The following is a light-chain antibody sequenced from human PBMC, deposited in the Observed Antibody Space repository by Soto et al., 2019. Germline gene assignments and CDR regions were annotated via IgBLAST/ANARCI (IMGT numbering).Light chain of an antibody. CDR3: QVLNIYPIT. CDR2: AAS. J-gene: IGKJ5*01. Sequence: DILLTQSPSFLSASVGDRVTITCRASQDINSYLAWYQQKPGKAPKLLIYAASTVQSGVPSRFSGSGSGTKFTLTISSLQPEDFASYYCQVLNIYPITFGQGTRLEIK. CDR1: QDINSY. V-gene: IGKV1-9*01.